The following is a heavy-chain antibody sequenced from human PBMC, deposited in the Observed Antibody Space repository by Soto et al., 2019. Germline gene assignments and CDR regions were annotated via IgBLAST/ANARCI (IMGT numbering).Heavy chain of an antibody. V-gene: IGHV1-69*13. D-gene: IGHD5-12*01. J-gene: IGHJ3*02. CDR1: GGTFSSYA. CDR3: ARVRDGYNLSDAFDI. CDR2: IIPIFGTA. Sequence: SVKVSCKASGGTFSSYAISWVRQAPGQGLEWMGGIIPIFGTANYAQKFQGRVTITADESTSTAYMELSSLRSEDTAVYYCARVRDGYNLSDAFDIWGQGTMVTVS.